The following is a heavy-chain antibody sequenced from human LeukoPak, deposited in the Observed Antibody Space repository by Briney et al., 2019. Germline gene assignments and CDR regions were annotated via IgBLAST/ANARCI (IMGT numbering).Heavy chain of an antibody. CDR3: AGCYSSSWQRLDN. CDR1: GYTFSNFG. V-gene: IGHV1-18*01. Sequence: ASVKVSCKASGYTFSNFGLTWVRQAPGQGLEWMGWISGYSGNANYAQKFQDRVVMTTDRSTSTAYMELRSVRSDDTAVYYCAGCYSSSWQRLDNWGQGTLVIVSS. J-gene: IGHJ4*02. D-gene: IGHD6-13*01. CDR2: ISGYSGNA.